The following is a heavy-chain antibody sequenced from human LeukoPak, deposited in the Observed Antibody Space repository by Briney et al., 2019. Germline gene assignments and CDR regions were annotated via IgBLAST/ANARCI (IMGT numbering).Heavy chain of an antibody. J-gene: IGHJ4*02. CDR3: ARHQGNKSYSGSYYPYFDY. D-gene: IGHD1-26*01. CDR2: TYYSGTT. CDR1: GVSISSSNYF. Sequence: SETLSLTCTVSGVSISSSNYFWGWIRQPPGKGLEWIGSTYYSGTTYYSPSLKRRVTVSLDTSKNQFSLKLSSVTAADTAVYYCARHQGNKSYSGSYYPYFDYWGQGTLVTVSS. V-gene: IGHV4-39*01.